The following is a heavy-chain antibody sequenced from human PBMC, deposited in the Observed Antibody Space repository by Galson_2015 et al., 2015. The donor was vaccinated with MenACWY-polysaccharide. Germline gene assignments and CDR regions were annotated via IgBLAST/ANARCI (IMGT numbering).Heavy chain of an antibody. CDR1: GYKFSSYW. CDR3: GRFPDYINKANWFDP. J-gene: IGHJ5*02. V-gene: IGHV5-51*03. D-gene: IGHD4-11*01. Sequence: QSGAEVKKPGESLKISCKGSGYKFSSYWIAWVRQMPGKGLEWMGIIDPGDSNTRYSPSFQGQVTISVDKSINTAYVQWSSLKASDTATYYCGRFPDYINKANWFDPWGQGTLVTVSS. CDR2: IDPGDSNT.